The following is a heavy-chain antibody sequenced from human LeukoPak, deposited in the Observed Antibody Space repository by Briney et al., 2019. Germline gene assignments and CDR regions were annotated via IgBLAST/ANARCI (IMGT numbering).Heavy chain of an antibody. V-gene: IGHV4-34*01. J-gene: IGHJ6*03. Sequence: SETLSLTCAVYGGSFGGYYWSWIRQPPGKGLEWIGEINHSGSTNYNPSLKSRVTISIDTSKNQFSLKLSSVTAADTAVYYCARTSYDYDILTGYYPNYYYYYMDVWGKGTTVTVSS. D-gene: IGHD3-9*01. CDR3: ARTSYDYDILTGYYPNYYYYYMDV. CDR1: GGSFGGYY. CDR2: INHSGST.